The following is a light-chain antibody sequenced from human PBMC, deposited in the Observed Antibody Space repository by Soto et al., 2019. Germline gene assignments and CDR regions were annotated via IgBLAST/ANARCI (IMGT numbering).Light chain of an antibody. J-gene: IGKJ1*01. CDR3: QQSYNHPRT. V-gene: IGKV1-39*01. Sequence: GDRVTITCRASQSISVYLNWYQQKPGKAPELLIYDTSNLANGVPSRFSGTGSGAEFALTISSLQPDDFATYYCQQSYNHPRTFGQGTKVESK. CDR2: DTS. CDR1: QSISVY.